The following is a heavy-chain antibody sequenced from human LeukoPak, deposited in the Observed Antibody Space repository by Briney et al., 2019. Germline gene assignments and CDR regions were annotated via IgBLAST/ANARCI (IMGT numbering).Heavy chain of an antibody. CDR1: GGSISSSSYY. CDR2: IYYSGST. V-gene: IGHV4-39*01. D-gene: IGHD6-19*01. CDR3: ARLPLSSGRPYYFDY. J-gene: IGHJ4*02. Sequence: SETLSLTCTVSGGSISSSSYYWGRIRQPPGKGLEWIGSIYYSGSTYYNPSLKSRVTISVDTSKNQFSLKLSSVTAADTAVYYCARLPLSSGRPYYFDYWGQGTLVTVSS.